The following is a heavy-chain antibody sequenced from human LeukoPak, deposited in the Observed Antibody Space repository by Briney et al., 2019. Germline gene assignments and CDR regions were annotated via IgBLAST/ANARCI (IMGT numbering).Heavy chain of an antibody. V-gene: IGHV4-59*08. J-gene: IGHJ3*02. D-gene: IGHD3-9*01. CDR3: ARDFTYDILGGMDLGVFDS. Sequence: AETLCLTCAVSGGSISCSYWSWVRQPPGKGLEWVGYIYYSGSTNYTPSLKRRVTISLDTAKTQYSLKLSSVNDADTAVYYCARDFTYDILGGMDLGVFDSWGEGTMVSLCS. CDR1: GGSISCSY. CDR2: IYYSGST.